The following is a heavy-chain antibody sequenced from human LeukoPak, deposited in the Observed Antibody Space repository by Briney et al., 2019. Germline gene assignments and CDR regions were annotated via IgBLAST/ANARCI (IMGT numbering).Heavy chain of an antibody. D-gene: IGHD5-18*01. CDR1: GGSFSDYY. J-gene: IGHJ4*02. Sequence: PSETLSLTCGVYGGSFSDYYWSWIRQPPGKGLEWIGEINHSGSTNYNPSLKSRVTISVDTSKNQFSLKLSSVTAADTAVYYCARVTTSYSYGFDYFDYWGQGTLVTVSS. V-gene: IGHV4-34*01. CDR2: INHSGST. CDR3: ARVTTSYSYGFDYFDY.